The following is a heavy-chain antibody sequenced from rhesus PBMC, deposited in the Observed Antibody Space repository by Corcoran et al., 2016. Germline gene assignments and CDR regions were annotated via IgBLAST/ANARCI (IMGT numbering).Heavy chain of an antibody. J-gene: IGHJ4*01. CDR3: ARAYSNYGQFDY. V-gene: IGHV4-73*01. CDR2: IDGNSAST. CDR1: GGSLSGHY. D-gene: IGHD4-23*01. Sequence: QVKLQQWGEGLVKPAETLSLTCAVYGGSLSGHYWSWIRQPPFKGLEWIGNIDGNSASTNYNPSLKNRVPVSKDTSKNQFSLKLSSVTAADTAVYYCARAYSNYGQFDYWGQGVLVTVSS.